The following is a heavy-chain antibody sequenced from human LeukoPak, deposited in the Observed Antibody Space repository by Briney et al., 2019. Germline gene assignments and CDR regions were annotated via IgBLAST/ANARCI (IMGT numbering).Heavy chain of an antibody. CDR3: ARHFSELRFLEWSYYFDY. CDR1: GGSISSYY. V-gene: IGHV4-59*08. J-gene: IGHJ4*02. D-gene: IGHD3-3*01. CDR2: IHYSGST. Sequence: SETLSLTCTVSGGSISSYYWSWIRQPPGKGLEWIGYIHYSGSTNYNPSLKSRVTISVDTSKNQFSLKLSSVTAADTAVYYCARHFSELRFLEWSYYFDYWGQGTLVTVSS.